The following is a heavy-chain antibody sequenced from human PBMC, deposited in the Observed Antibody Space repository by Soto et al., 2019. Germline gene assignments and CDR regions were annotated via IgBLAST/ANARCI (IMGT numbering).Heavy chain of an antibody. CDR3: ARDLYPLAYSVDY. D-gene: IGHD2-15*01. V-gene: IGHV1-18*01. J-gene: IGHJ4*02. Sequence: QVQLVQSGAEVKKPGASVKVSCKASGYTFTNHGISWVRQAPGQGLEGLGWISGHNGNTKYAQRLQGRVTMTTDTSTSTAYMELRSLKSDDTAVYYCARDLYPLAYSVDYWGQGTLVTVSS. CDR1: GYTFTNHG. CDR2: ISGHNGNT.